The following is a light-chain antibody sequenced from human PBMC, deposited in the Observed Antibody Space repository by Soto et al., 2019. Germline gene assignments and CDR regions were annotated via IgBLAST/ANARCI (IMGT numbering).Light chain of an antibody. J-gene: IGLJ3*02. Sequence: QSVLTQPPSVSEAPRQRVTISCSGSSSNIGNNAVNWYQQLPGKAPKLLIYYDDLLPSGVSDRFSGSKSGTSASLAISGLPSEDEADYYCAAGDDSLNAWVFGGGTKLTVL. V-gene: IGLV1-36*01. CDR2: YDD. CDR1: SSNIGNNA. CDR3: AAGDDSLNAWV.